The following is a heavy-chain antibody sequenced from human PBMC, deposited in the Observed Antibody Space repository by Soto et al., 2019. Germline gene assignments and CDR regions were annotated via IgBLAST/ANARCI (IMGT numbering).Heavy chain of an antibody. CDR3: AKVMVKNWFDP. J-gene: IGHJ5*02. CDR1: GASIRSTDYY. CDR2: VYYTGST. Sequence: SETLSLTCTVSGASIRSTDYYWSWIRQAPGKGLEWIGYVYYTGSTYYNPSLMSRLTISVDTSKNQFSLKLTSVTAEDTAVYYCAKVMVKNWFDPWGQGTLVTVSS. V-gene: IGHV4-30-4*01. D-gene: IGHD5-18*01.